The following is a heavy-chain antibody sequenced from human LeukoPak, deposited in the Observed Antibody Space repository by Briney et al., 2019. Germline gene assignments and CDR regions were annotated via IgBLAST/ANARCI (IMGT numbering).Heavy chain of an antibody. CDR1: GFTFSSYS. CDR3: ARDQQPGYYYGSGSAHDS. J-gene: IGHJ4*02. D-gene: IGHD3-10*01. Sequence: KTGGSLRLSCAASGFTFSSYSMNWVRQAPGKGLEWVSSISSSSSYIYYADSVKGRFTISRDNAKNSLYLQMNSLRAEDTAVYYCARDQQPGYYYGSGSAHDSWGQGTLVTVSS. V-gene: IGHV3-21*01. CDR2: ISSSSSYI.